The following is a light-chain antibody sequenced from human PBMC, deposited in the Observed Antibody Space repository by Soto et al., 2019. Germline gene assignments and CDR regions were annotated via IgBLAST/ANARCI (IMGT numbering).Light chain of an antibody. Sequence: SYELTQPPSVSVSPGQTASITCSGVKLGNKFACWYQQKPGQSPVLVVYQDTKRPSGIPDRFSGSNSGNTATLTISGTQAMDEADYYCQAWDSSTDVVFGGGTKLTVL. CDR2: QDT. J-gene: IGLJ2*01. CDR3: QAWDSSTDVV. CDR1: KLGNKF. V-gene: IGLV3-1*01.